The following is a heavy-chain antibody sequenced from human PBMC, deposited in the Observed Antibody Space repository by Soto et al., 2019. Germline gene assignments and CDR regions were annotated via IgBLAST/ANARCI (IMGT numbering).Heavy chain of an antibody. V-gene: IGHV4-39*01. CDR2: IYYTGNT. CDR1: GDSISSSSFS. D-gene: IGHD3-22*01. CDR3: ASPPKAVSGYFNY. J-gene: IGHJ4*02. Sequence: PSETLSLTCTVSGDSISSSSFSWGWIRQPPGKGLGWIGTIYYTGNTDFNPSLKSRVSISVDKSKNQFSLRLSSVTAADTAVYYGASPPKAVSGYFNYWGQGALVTVSS.